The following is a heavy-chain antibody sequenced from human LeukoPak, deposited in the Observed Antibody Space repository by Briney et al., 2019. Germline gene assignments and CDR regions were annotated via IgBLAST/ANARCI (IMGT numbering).Heavy chain of an antibody. Sequence: HPGGSLRLSCAASGFTFSSYEMNWVRQAPGKGLEWVSYISSSGSTIYYADSVKGRFTISRDNAKNSLYLQMNSLRAEDTAVYYCAREVENTSGWDSHFDYWGQGTLVTVSS. CDR2: ISSSGSTI. V-gene: IGHV3-48*03. D-gene: IGHD6-19*01. J-gene: IGHJ4*02. CDR3: AREVENTSGWDSHFDY. CDR1: GFTFSSYE.